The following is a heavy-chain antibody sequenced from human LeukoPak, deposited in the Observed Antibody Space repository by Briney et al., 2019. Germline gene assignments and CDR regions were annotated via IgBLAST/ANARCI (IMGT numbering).Heavy chain of an antibody. Sequence: GGSLRLSCAASGFTFSSYGMHWVRQAPGKGLEWVAVISYDGSNKYYADSVKGRFTISRDNSKNTLYLQMNSLRAEDTAVYYCAKGSGYSGYDAGDYWGQGTLVTVSS. D-gene: IGHD5-12*01. V-gene: IGHV3-30*18. J-gene: IGHJ4*02. CDR2: ISYDGSNK. CDR3: AKGSGYSGYDAGDY. CDR1: GFTFSSYG.